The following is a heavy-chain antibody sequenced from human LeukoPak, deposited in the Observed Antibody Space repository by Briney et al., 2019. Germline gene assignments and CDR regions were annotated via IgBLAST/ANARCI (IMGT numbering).Heavy chain of an antibody. V-gene: IGHV3-15*01. Sequence: GGSLRLSCAASGFTFSNAWMSWVRQAPGKGLEWVGRIKSKTDGGTTDYAAPVKGRFTISRDDSKNTLYLQMNSPKTEDTAVYYCTTGGVLAYCGGDCYSNYWGQGTLVTVSS. CDR3: TTGGVLAYCGGDCYSNY. J-gene: IGHJ4*02. CDR1: GFTFSNAW. CDR2: IKSKTDGGTT. D-gene: IGHD2-21*02.